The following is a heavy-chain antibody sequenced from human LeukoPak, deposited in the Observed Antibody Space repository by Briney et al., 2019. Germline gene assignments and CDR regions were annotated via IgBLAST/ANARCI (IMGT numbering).Heavy chain of an antibody. Sequence: GESLKISCKASGYRFTTYWIGWVRQMPGKVLEWMGIIYPGDSDTRYSPYFEGQVTISADKSITTAYLQWSSLKASDTAMYYCARQITDQSSGYDSIDYWAREPWSPSPQ. D-gene: IGHD5-12*01. CDR3: ARQITDQSSGYDSIDY. CDR1: GYRFTTYW. J-gene: IGHJ4*02. V-gene: IGHV5-51*01. CDR2: IYPGDSDT.